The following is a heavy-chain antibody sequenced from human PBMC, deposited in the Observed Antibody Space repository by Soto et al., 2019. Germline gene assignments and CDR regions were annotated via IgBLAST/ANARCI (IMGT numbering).Heavy chain of an antibody. CDR1: GDSVSSNSAA. D-gene: IGHD2-21*02. CDR3: ARSPVVVVTAILYYYYGMDV. J-gene: IGHJ6*02. V-gene: IGHV6-1*01. Sequence: SQTLSLTCAISGDSVSSNSAAWNWIRQSPSRGLEWLGRTYYRSKWYNDYAVSVKSRITINPDTSKNQFSLQLNSVTPEDTAVYYFARSPVVVVTAILYYYYGMDVWGQGTTVTVSS. CDR2: TYYRSKWYN.